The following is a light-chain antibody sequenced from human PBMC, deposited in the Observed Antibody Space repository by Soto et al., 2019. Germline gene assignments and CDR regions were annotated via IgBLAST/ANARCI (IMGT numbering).Light chain of an antibody. Sequence: DIQMTQSPSTLSASVGDRVTITCRASQSISSWLAWYQQKPGKAPKVLIYAACTLHSGVPSRFSGSGSGADFTLTSRSLQAEFSATYCYLHDYSYPRTFGQGTKVDIK. V-gene: IGKV1-5*01. CDR1: QSISSW. J-gene: IGKJ1*01. CDR2: AAC. CDR3: LHDYSYPRT.